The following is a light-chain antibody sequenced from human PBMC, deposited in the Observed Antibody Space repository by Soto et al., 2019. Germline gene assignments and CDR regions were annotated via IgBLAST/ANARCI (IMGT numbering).Light chain of an antibody. CDR2: DAS. V-gene: IGKV3-11*01. J-gene: IGKJ5*01. CDR1: QSVSSY. Sequence: EIVLTQSPATLSLSPGERATLSCRASQSVSSYLAWYQQKPGQAPRPLIYDASSRATGIPARFSGSGSGTDFTLTITSLEPEDFAVYYCQQYGSSSTFG. CDR3: QQYGSSST.